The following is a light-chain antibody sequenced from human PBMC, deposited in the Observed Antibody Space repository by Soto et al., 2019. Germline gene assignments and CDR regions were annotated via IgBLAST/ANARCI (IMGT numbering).Light chain of an antibody. Sequence: EIVLTPSPGTLSLSPGERATLSCRASQSVTSNYLAWYQQKPGQAPRLLIFGASSRATGIPDKFSGSGSGTDFTLTISRLEPEDFAVYYCQRYGSPSWTFGQGTKVEVK. V-gene: IGKV3-20*01. J-gene: IGKJ1*01. CDR2: GAS. CDR3: QRYGSPSWT. CDR1: QSVTSNY.